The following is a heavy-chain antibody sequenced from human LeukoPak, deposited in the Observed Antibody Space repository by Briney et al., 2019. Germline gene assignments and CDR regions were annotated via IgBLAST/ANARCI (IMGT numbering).Heavy chain of an antibody. CDR3: AKVITGTTLVVDY. Sequence: GGSLRLSCAASGFTFSSYGMHWVRQAPGKGLEWVAVISYDGSNKYYADSVKGRFTIPRDNSKNTLYLQMNSLRAEDTAVYYCAKVITGTTLVVDYWGQGTLVTVSS. CDR1: GFTFSSYG. CDR2: ISYDGSNK. J-gene: IGHJ4*02. D-gene: IGHD1-7*01. V-gene: IGHV3-30*18.